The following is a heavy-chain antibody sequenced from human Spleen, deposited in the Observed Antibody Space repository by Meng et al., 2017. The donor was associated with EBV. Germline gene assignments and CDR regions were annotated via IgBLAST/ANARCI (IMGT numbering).Heavy chain of an antibody. V-gene: IGHV1-3*04. CDR2: IHTGNGDT. Sequence: QVQLVQSGAGVKKPGASVKVSCKTSGYTFTSYAMHWVRQAPGQRLEWMGWIHTGNGDTKYSQKFQGRVTITRDTSASTAYMDLSSLRSEDTAVYYCAKGAGAASWYYFDSWGQGTLVTVSS. J-gene: IGHJ4*02. CDR1: GYTFTSYA. D-gene: IGHD6-13*01. CDR3: AKGAGAASWYYFDS.